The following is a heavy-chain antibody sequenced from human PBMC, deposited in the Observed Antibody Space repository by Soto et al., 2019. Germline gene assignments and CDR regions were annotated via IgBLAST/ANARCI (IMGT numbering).Heavy chain of an antibody. D-gene: IGHD6-25*01. CDR2: MYPGDSHT. Sequence: GESLKISCKGSGYIFTNYWISWVRQMPGKGLEWMGIMYPGDSHTRYSPSFQGQVTMSADRSITTAYLQLSGLKASDTAMYFCARLLYNSGWHDFDYWGQGTLVTVSS. J-gene: IGHJ4*02. CDR1: GYIFTNYW. V-gene: IGHV5-51*01. CDR3: ARLLYNSGWHDFDY.